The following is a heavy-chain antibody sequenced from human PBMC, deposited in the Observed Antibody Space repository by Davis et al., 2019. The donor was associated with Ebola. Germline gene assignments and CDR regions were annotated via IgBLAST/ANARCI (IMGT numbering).Heavy chain of an antibody. J-gene: IGHJ4*02. Sequence: PGGSLRLSCAASGFTFVNYWMHWVRQAPGKGLVWVSRINSDGSDTIYADSVKGRFTISRDNAKNSLYLQMNNLRAEDTALYYCVRDATRGGDFDYWGQGTLVTVSS. CDR3: VRDATRGGDFDY. V-gene: IGHV3-74*01. D-gene: IGHD2-15*01. CDR1: GFTFVNYW. CDR2: INSDGSDT.